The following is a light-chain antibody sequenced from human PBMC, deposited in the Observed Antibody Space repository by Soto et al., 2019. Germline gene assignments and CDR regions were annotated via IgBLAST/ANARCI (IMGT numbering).Light chain of an antibody. Sequence: QSALTQPASVSGSPGQSITISCTGTSSDVGGYNYVSWYQQHPGTAPILMIYDVSNRPSGVSNRFSGSKSGNTASLTISGLQAEDEDDYYCSSYTSSSTLVFGGGTKVTVL. J-gene: IGLJ2*01. V-gene: IGLV2-14*01. CDR1: SSDVGGYNY. CDR3: SSYTSSSTLV. CDR2: DVS.